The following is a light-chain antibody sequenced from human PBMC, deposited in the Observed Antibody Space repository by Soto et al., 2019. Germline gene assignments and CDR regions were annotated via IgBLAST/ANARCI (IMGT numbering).Light chain of an antibody. CDR3: CSYAGSYTFVV. Sequence: QPVLTQPRSVSGSPGQSVTISCTGTSSDVGAYNYVSWYQRHPGKAPKLMIYDVSKRPSGVPDRFSGSKSGNTASLTISGLQAEDEADYYCCSYAGSYTFVVFGGGTKLTVL. CDR2: DVS. CDR1: SSDVGAYNY. J-gene: IGLJ2*01. V-gene: IGLV2-11*01.